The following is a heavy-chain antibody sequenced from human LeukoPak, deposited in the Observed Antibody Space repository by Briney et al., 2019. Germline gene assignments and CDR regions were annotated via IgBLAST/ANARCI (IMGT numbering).Heavy chain of an antibody. V-gene: IGHV4-30-2*01. CDR1: GGSISSGGYS. Sequence: SLTLSLTCAVSGGSISSGGYSWSWIRQPPGKGLEWIGYIYHSGSTYYNPSLKSRVTISVDRSKNQFSLKLSSVTAADTAVYYCARGGGSYGRSSAFDIWGQGTMVTVSS. CDR2: IYHSGST. CDR3: ARGGGSYGRSSAFDI. D-gene: IGHD1-26*01. J-gene: IGHJ3*02.